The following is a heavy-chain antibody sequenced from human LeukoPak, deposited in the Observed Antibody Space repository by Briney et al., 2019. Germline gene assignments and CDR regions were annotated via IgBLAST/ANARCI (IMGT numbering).Heavy chain of an antibody. CDR3: ARDQDIVATIYYYYGMDV. V-gene: IGHV1-46*01. Sequence: ASVKVSCKASGYTFTSYYMHWVRHAPGQGLEWMGIINPSGGSTSYAQKFQGRVTMTRDTSTSTVYMELSSLRSEDTAVYYCARDQDIVATIYYYYGMDVWGQGTTVTVSS. CDR2: INPSGGST. D-gene: IGHD5-12*01. J-gene: IGHJ6*02. CDR1: GYTFTSYY.